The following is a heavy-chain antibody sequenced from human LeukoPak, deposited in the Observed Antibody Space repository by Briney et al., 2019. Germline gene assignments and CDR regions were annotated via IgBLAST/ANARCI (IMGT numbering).Heavy chain of an antibody. Sequence: GGSLRLSCAASGFTFSSYGIHWVRQAPGKGLEWVAVILYDGSDKYYADSVKGRFTISRDNSKNTLFLQMNSLRAEDTAVYYCAKDGFRTVALDYWGQGTLVTVSS. CDR2: ILYDGSDK. CDR3: AKDGFRTVALDY. V-gene: IGHV3-30*18. D-gene: IGHD4-23*01. J-gene: IGHJ4*02. CDR1: GFTFSSYG.